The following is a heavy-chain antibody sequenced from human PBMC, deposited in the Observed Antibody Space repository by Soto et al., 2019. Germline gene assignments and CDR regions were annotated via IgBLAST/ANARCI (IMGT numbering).Heavy chain of an antibody. V-gene: IGHV1-69*13. CDR2: SIPIFGTA. D-gene: IGHD6-6*01. CDR1: GGTFSSYA. Sequence: SVKVSCKASGGTFSSYAISWVRQAPGQGLEWMGGSIPIFGTANYAQKFQGRVTITADESTSTAYMELSSLRSEDTAVYYCAGQLVCVDYYYGMDVWGQGNTVTVCS. CDR3: AGQLVCVDYYYGMDV. J-gene: IGHJ6*02.